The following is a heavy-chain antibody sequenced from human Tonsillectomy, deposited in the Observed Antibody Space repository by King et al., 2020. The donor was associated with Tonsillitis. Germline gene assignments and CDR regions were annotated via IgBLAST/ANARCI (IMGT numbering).Heavy chain of an antibody. CDR1: GFTFSSYA. CDR3: AKEAGGEGDKGDDGDD. D-gene: IGHD3-16*01. CDR2: IYSGDSST. J-gene: IGHJ4*02. V-gene: IGHV3-23*03. Sequence: VQLVASGGGLVPPGGSLRLSCAASGFTFSSYAMRWVRQAPGKGLEWVSVIYSGDSSTYYADSVKGRFTISRDNSKNTLYLQMNSLRAEDTAGDYCAKEAGGEGDKGDDGDDWGQGTRGTGSA.